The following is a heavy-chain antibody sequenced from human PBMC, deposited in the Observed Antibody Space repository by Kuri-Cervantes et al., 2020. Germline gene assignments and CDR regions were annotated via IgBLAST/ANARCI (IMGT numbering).Heavy chain of an antibody. J-gene: IGHJ6*02. D-gene: IGHD4-17*01. CDR2: IYYSGST. CDR1: GGSISSSSYY. Sequence: SETLSLTCTVSGGSISSSSYYWGWIRRPPGKGLEWIGSIYYSGSTYYNPSLKSRVTISVDTSKNQFSLKLSSVTAADTAVYYCARPRLRPYYYGMDVWGQGTTVTVSS. CDR3: ARPRLRPYYYGMDV. V-gene: IGHV4-39*01.